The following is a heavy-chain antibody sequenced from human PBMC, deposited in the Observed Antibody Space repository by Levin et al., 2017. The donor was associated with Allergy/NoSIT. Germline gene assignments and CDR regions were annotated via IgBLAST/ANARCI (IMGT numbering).Heavy chain of an antibody. D-gene: IGHD2-15*01. CDR2: IYHSGSI. J-gene: IGHJ4*02. CDR3: ASSDCTSGTCYSYFDS. Sequence: PGGSLRLSCAVSGGSISSSNWWSWVRQPPGKGLEWIGEIYHSGSINYNPSLESRVTISLDKSKNQFSLNLDSVTAADTAVYYCASSDCTSGTCYSYFDSWGQGTLVTVSS. V-gene: IGHV4-4*02. CDR1: GGSISSSNW.